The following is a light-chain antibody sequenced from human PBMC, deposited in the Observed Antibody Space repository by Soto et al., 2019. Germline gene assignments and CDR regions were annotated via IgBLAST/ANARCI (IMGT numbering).Light chain of an antibody. Sequence: DIQMAQPPSSLSASVGDRVTITCQASQDISNYLNWYQQKPGKAPKLLIYDASSLESGVPSRFSGSGSGTEFTLTISSLQPDDFATYYCQQYNSYPITFGQGTRLEI. CDR2: DAS. CDR1: QDISNY. CDR3: QQYNSYPIT. V-gene: IGKV1-16*01. J-gene: IGKJ5*01.